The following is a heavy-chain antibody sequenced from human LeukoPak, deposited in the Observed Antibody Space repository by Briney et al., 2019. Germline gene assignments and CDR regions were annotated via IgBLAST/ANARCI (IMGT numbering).Heavy chain of an antibody. Sequence: PGGSLRLSCAASGFTFSSYGMHWVRQAPGKGLEWVAVISYDGSNKYYADSVKGRFTISRDSSRNTMYLQMNSLRAEDTAVYYCTRDHQLGIGIDYWGQGTLVTVSS. J-gene: IGHJ4*02. CDR3: TRDHQLGIGIDY. CDR2: ISYDGSNK. CDR1: GFTFSSYG. D-gene: IGHD6-13*01. V-gene: IGHV3-30*03.